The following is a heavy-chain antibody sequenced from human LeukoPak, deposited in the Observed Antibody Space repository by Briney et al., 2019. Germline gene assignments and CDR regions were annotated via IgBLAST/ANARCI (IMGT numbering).Heavy chain of an antibody. CDR3: ARVAARPHYYYYYMDV. CDR2: IYTSGST. D-gene: IGHD6-6*01. J-gene: IGHJ6*03. CDR1: GGSISSGSYY. V-gene: IGHV4-61*02. Sequence: SQTLSLTCTVSGGSISSGSYYWSWIRQPAGKGPEWIGRIYTSGSTNYNPSLKSRVTISVDTSKNQFSLKLSSVTAADTAVYYCARVAARPHYYYYYMDVWGKGTTVTVSS.